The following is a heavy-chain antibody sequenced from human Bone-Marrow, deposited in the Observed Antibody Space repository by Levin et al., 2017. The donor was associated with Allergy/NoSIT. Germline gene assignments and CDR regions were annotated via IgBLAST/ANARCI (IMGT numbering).Heavy chain of an antibody. CDR2: ISGSGSFT. CDR3: VRALMVRGVMNFYYYMDV. J-gene: IGHJ6*03. Sequence: GASVKVSCAASGFIFSDHYMSWVRQAPGEGLEWISYISGSGSFTNYADSVRGRFTISRDNAKNSLYLQMDSLRAEDTALYYCVRALMVRGVMNFYYYMDVWGKGTTVIVSS. CDR1: GFIFSDHY. D-gene: IGHD3-10*01. V-gene: IGHV3-11*05.